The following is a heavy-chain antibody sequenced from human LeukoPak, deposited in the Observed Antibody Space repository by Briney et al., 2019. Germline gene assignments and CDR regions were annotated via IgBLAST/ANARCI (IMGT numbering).Heavy chain of an antibody. CDR2: ISYDGSNK. Sequence: PGGSLRLSCAASGFTFSSYGMHWVRQAPGKGLEWVAVISYDGSNKYYADSVKGRFTISRDNSKNTLYLQMNSLRAEDTAVYYCAKGPSPRYFDWLFPDVWGQGTLVTVSS. CDR3: AKGPSPRYFDWLFPDV. J-gene: IGHJ4*02. D-gene: IGHD3-9*01. CDR1: GFTFSSYG. V-gene: IGHV3-30*18.